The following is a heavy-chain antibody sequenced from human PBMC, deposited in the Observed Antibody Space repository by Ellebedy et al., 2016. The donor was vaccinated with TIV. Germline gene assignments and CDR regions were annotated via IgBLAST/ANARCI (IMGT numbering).Heavy chain of an antibody. CDR1: DDSINSNSYY. J-gene: IGHJ2*01. CDR3: ARLPTTNFGVVIPGGVGWYFDI. CDR2: IYYSGTT. D-gene: IGHD3-3*01. V-gene: IGHV4-39*01. Sequence: MPSETLSLTCNVSDDSINSNSYYWGWIRQPPGKGLEWIGNIYYSGTTYYNPSLKSRVTMSVDMSKNQFSLKLTPVTAADTAVYYCARLPTTNFGVVIPGGVGWYFDIWGRGTLVSVSS.